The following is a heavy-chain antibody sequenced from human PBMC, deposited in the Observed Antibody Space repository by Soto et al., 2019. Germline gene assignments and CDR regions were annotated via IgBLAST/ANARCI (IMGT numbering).Heavy chain of an antibody. Sequence: SETLSLTCTVSGASISSSNYYWGWIRQPPGRGLEWIGTMYYSGRTYYNPSLKSRVTTSVDTSKNQFSLKLSAVTATDTAVYYCARHGNTVTTGYYYGMDVWGQGTTVTVSS. CDR3: ARHGNTVTTGYYYGMDV. D-gene: IGHD4-17*01. V-gene: IGHV4-39*01. J-gene: IGHJ6*02. CDR1: GASISSSNYY. CDR2: MYYSGRT.